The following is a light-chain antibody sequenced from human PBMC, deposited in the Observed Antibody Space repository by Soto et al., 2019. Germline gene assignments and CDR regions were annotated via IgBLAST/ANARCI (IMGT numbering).Light chain of an antibody. J-gene: IGKJ1*01. Sequence: EIVLTQSPGTLSLSPGERATLSCRASQSVSSSYLAWYQQKPGQAPRLLIYGASSRATGIPERVSGSGSGTDFTLTISRLEPEDFAVYYCQQYGSSPRTFGQGTKVEIK. CDR1: QSVSSSY. CDR2: GAS. V-gene: IGKV3-20*01. CDR3: QQYGSSPRT.